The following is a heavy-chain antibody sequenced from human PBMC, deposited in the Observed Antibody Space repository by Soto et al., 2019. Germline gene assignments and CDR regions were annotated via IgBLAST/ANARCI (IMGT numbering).Heavy chain of an antibody. V-gene: IGHV3-30*03. CDR3: ARDASYYSLWSGYYPSRNGMDV. CDR1: GFTFSSYG. CDR2: TLYDESKK. J-gene: IGHJ6*02. Sequence: QEQLVESGGGVVQPGRSLRLSCVASGFTFSSYGMFWVRQAPGKGLEWVAATLYDESKKYYADYVEGRFTISRDNSKNTLFLEMNSLRTEDTAMYYCARDASYYSLWSGYYPSRNGMDVWGQGTTVTVSS. D-gene: IGHD3-3*01.